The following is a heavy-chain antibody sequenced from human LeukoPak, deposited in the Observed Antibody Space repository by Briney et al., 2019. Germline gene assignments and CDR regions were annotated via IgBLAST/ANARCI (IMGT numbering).Heavy chain of an antibody. Sequence: SVKVSCKASGYTFTFYGISWVRQAPGQGLEWMGGIIPIFGTANYAQKFQGRVTITADKSTSTAYMELSSLRSEDTAVYYCARDLGRSGGSCDWGQGTLVTVSS. V-gene: IGHV1-69*06. CDR2: IIPIFGTA. J-gene: IGHJ4*02. CDR1: GYTFTFYG. CDR3: ARDLGRSGGSCD. D-gene: IGHD2-15*01.